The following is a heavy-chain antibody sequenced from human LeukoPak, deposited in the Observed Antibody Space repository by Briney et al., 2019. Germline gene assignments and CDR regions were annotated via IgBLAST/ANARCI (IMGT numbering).Heavy chain of an antibody. CDR2: IRYDGSNK. V-gene: IGHV3-30*02. CDR3: AKDPSEGSWSLSTGDTDV. J-gene: IGHJ6*03. CDR1: GFTFSSYG. D-gene: IGHD6-13*01. Sequence: GGSLRLSCTASGFTFSSYGMHWVRQAPGKGLEWVAFIRYDGSNKYYADSVKGRFTISRDNSKNTLYLQLNSLRVDDTAVYYCAKDPSEGSWSLSTGDTDVWGNGTTVTVSS.